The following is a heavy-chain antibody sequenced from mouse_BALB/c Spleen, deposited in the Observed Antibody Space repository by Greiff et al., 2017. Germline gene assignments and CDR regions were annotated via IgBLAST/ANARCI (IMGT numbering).Heavy chain of an antibody. D-gene: IGHD2-1*01. V-gene: IGHV1S135*01. CDR1: GYSFTGYN. Sequence: VQLQQSGPELGKPGASVKISCKASGYSFTGYNMYWVKQSHRKSLEWIGYIDPYNGGTSYNQKSKGKATLTVDKSSSTAYMHLNSLTSEDSAIYYCAREGYYGNPFAYWGQGTLVTVSA. J-gene: IGHJ3*01. CDR3: AREGYYGNPFAY. CDR2: IDPYNGGT.